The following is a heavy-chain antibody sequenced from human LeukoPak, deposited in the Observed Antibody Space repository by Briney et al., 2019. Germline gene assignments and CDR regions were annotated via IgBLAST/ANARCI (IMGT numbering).Heavy chain of an antibody. Sequence: GGSLRLSCSTSGFAFSNHFMHWVRQAPGKGLEYVSSIGPNGASTLYADSVKGRFTISRDNSKNALYLQLTRLRLEDTALYYCVKDLTGTWSFDYWGQGTLVTVSS. J-gene: IGHJ4*02. CDR2: IGPNGAST. D-gene: IGHD3-9*01. CDR3: VKDLTGTWSFDY. CDR1: GFAFSNHF. V-gene: IGHV3-64D*06.